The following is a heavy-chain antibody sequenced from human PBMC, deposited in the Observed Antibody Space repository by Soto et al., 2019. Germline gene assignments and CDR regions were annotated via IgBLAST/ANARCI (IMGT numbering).Heavy chain of an antibody. CDR2: ISFEGSYK. J-gene: IGHJ5*02. D-gene: IGHD6-6*01. CDR3: AREAFVPGPHNEDFFDP. Sequence: GGSLRLSCEASGFAIRSNAIHWVRQAPGKGLEWVAVISFEGSYKYYADSVKGRFTVSRDNSKNTVSLQMDSLTGEDSAVYYCAREAFVPGPHNEDFFDPWGQGILVTVSS. CDR1: GFAIRSNA. V-gene: IGHV3-30*04.